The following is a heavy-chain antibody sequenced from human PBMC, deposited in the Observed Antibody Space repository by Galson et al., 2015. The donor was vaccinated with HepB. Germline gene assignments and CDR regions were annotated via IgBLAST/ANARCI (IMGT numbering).Heavy chain of an antibody. V-gene: IGHV3-23*01. CDR2: ISGSGGST. CDR3: AKANEGPQNYYYYYGMDV. Sequence: SLRLSCAASGFTFSSYAMSWVRQAPGKGLEWVSAISGSGGSTYYADSVKGRFTISRDNSKNTLYLQMNSLRAEDTAVYYCAKANEGPQNYYYYYGMDVWGQGTTVTVSS. D-gene: IGHD1-1*01. CDR1: GFTFSSYA. J-gene: IGHJ6*02.